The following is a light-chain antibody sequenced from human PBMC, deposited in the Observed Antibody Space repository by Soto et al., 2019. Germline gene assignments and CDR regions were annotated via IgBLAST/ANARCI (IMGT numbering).Light chain of an antibody. CDR2: GAS. CDR3: QQYNNWPRT. Sequence: EIFMTQSPATLSVSPGERATLSCRASQSVSSDLAWYHQKPGQAPRLLIYGASTRATGIPARFSGSGSGTEFTLTINSLQSEDFAVYYCQQYNNWPRTFGQGTKVDIK. V-gene: IGKV3-15*01. J-gene: IGKJ1*01. CDR1: QSVSSD.